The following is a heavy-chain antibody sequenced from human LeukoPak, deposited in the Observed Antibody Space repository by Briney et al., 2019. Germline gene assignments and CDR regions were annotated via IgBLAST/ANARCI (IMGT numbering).Heavy chain of an antibody. Sequence: NSGSIGYADSVKGRFTISRDNAKNSLYLQMNSLRAEDTALYYCAKVTPGRSVYFDYWGQGTLVTVSS. CDR2: NSGSI. D-gene: IGHD2-15*01. V-gene: IGHV3-9*01. J-gene: IGHJ4*02. CDR3: AKVTPGRSVYFDY.